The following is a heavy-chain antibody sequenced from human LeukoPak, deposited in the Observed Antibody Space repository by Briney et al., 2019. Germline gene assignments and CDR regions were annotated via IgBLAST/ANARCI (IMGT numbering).Heavy chain of an antibody. Sequence: SETLSLTCTVSGGSISSGGYYWSWIRRHPGKGLEWIGYIYYSGSTYYNPSLKSRVTISVDTSKNQFSLKLSSVTAADTAVYYCARDAPTMVAYYGMDVWGQGTTVTVSS. CDR1: GGSISSGGYY. D-gene: IGHD3-10*01. V-gene: IGHV4-31*03. CDR3: ARDAPTMVAYYGMDV. CDR2: IYYSGST. J-gene: IGHJ6*02.